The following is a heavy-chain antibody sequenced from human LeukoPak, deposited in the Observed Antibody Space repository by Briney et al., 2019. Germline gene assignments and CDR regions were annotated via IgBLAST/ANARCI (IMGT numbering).Heavy chain of an antibody. D-gene: IGHD2-21*01. J-gene: IGHJ4*02. CDR1: GYTFTDYY. CDR3: AKSNRPVIAMVVLDY. CDR2: INPNSGGT. V-gene: IGHV1-2*02. Sequence: ASVKVSCKASGYTFTDYYMHWVRQAPGQGLEWMGWINPNSGGTNYAQKFQGRVTMTRDTSISTAYMELSRLRSDDTAVYYCAKSNRPVIAMVVLDYWGQGTLVTVSS.